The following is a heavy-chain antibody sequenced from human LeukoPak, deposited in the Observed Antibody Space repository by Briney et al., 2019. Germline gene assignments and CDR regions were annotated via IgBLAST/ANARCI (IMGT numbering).Heavy chain of an antibody. V-gene: IGHV3-66*01. CDR2: IYSGGST. CDR1: GFTFSNYA. J-gene: IGHJ4*02. D-gene: IGHD3-9*01. CDR3: AREDILTGIDY. Sequence: GGSLRLSCAASGFTFSNYAMSWVRQAPGKGLEWVSVIYSGGSTYYADSVKGRFTISRDNSKNTLYLQMNSLRAEDTAVYYCAREDILTGIDYWGQGTLVTVSS.